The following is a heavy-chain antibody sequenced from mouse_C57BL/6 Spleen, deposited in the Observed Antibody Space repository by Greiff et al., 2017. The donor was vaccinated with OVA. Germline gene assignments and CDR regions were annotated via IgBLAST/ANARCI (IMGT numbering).Heavy chain of an antibody. Sequence: EVQLVESGGGLVQPGGSLSLSCAASGFTFTDYYMSWVRQPPGKALEWLGFIRNKANGYTTEYSASVKGRFTISRDNSQSILYLQMNALRAEDSATYYCARYTWYYFDYWGQGTTLTVSS. V-gene: IGHV7-3*01. CDR2: IRNKANGYTT. J-gene: IGHJ2*01. CDR3: ARYTWYYFDY. CDR1: GFTFTDYY.